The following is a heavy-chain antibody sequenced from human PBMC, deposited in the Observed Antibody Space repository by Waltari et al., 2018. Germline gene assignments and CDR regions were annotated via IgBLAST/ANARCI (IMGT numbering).Heavy chain of an antibody. CDR1: GGSFSGYY. J-gene: IGHJ6*03. CDR2: INYSGST. D-gene: IGHD3-9*01. CDR3: ARGARYFDWLLGYYYYYYMDV. Sequence: QVQLQQWGAGLLKPSETLSLTCAVYGGSFSGYYWSWIRQPPGKGLEWIGEINYSGSTNYNPSLKSRVTISVDTSKNQCSLKLSSVTAADTAVYYCARGARYFDWLLGYYYYYYMDVWGKGTTVTVSS. V-gene: IGHV4-34*01.